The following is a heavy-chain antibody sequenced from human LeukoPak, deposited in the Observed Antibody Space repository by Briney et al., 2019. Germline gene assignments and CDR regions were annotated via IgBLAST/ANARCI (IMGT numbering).Heavy chain of an antibody. CDR2: IIPIFGTA. V-gene: IGHV1-69*13. Sequence: SVKVSCTASGGTFSSYAISWVRQAPGQGLEWMGGIIPIFGTANYAQKFQGRVTITADESTSTAYMELSSLRSEDTAVYYCARATGTTLYYYYGMDVWGQGTTVTVSS. D-gene: IGHD1-1*01. CDR1: GGTFSSYA. J-gene: IGHJ6*02. CDR3: ARATGTTLYYYYGMDV.